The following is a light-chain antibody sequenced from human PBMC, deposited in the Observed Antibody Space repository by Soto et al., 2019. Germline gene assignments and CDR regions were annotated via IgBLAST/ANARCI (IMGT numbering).Light chain of an antibody. V-gene: IGKV3-20*01. J-gene: IGKJ2*01. CDR1: QTVPNTS. CDR3: QQFGSPPYT. Sequence: EIVLTQSPGTLSLSPGEKATLSCRASQTVPNTSLAWYQQKPGQTPRILMYAASIRATGVPDRFSGSGSGTDFTITISSLELGDFAVYYCQQFGSPPYTFGQGTKLEIK. CDR2: AAS.